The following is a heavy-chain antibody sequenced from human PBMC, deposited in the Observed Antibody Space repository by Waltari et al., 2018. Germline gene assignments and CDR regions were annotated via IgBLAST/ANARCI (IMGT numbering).Heavy chain of an antibody. V-gene: IGHV3-43*01. Sequence: EVQLVQSGGVVVKPGGSVRISCEASGFTFGDYTMHWVRQAPGKGLEWLAIINWNGGDTHYADSVRGRFTISRDNAKNSLYLQMNSLRPEDTAVYYCARDQWFAFDIWGQGTMVTVSS. CDR2: INWNGGDT. CDR3: ARDQWFAFDI. D-gene: IGHD3-22*01. CDR1: GFTFGDYT. J-gene: IGHJ3*02.